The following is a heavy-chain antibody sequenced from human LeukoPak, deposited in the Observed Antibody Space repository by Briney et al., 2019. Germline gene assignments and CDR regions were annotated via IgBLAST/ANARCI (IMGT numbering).Heavy chain of an antibody. Sequence: PGGSLRLSCAASGFTFSSYWMSWVRQAPGKGLEWVANIKQDGSEKYYVDSVKGRFTISRDNAKNSLYLQMNSLRAEDTAVYYCARAQVVVTPGTDAFDIWGQGTMVTVSS. J-gene: IGHJ3*02. CDR2: IKQDGSEK. CDR3: ARAQVVVTPGTDAFDI. V-gene: IGHV3-7*01. CDR1: GFTFSSYW. D-gene: IGHD3-22*01.